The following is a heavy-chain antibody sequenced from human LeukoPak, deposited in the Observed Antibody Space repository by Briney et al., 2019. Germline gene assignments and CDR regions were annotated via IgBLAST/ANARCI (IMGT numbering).Heavy chain of an antibody. CDR2: IYHSRST. Sequence: PSETLSLTCTVSGGSISTSSYYWGWIRQPPGKGLEWIGSIYHSRSTYYNASLKSRATISADTSKNQFSLKLSSVTAAVTAVYYCARHRWMEVYGSGSYYVDYWGQGTLVTVSS. CDR1: GGSISTSSYY. CDR3: ARHRWMEVYGSGSYYVDY. V-gene: IGHV4-39*01. D-gene: IGHD3-10*01. J-gene: IGHJ4*02.